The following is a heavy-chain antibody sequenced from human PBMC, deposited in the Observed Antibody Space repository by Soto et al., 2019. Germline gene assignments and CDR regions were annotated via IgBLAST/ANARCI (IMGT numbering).Heavy chain of an antibody. CDR1: GFTFSSYA. CDR2: ISGSGGST. CDR3: AKDPAYCSSTSCYGAYYFDY. V-gene: IGHV3-23*01. Sequence: PGGSLRLSCAASGFTFSSYAMSWVRQAPGKGLEWVSAISGSGGSTYYADSVKGRFTISRDNSKNTLYLQMNSLRAEDTAVYYCAKDPAYCSSTSCYGAYYFDYWGQGTLVTVSS. D-gene: IGHD2-2*01. J-gene: IGHJ4*02.